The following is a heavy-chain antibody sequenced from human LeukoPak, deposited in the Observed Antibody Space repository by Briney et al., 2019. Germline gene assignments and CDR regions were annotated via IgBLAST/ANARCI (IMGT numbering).Heavy chain of an antibody. V-gene: IGHV3-74*01. J-gene: IGHJ4*02. Sequence: PGGSLTLSCAASGLTFTSHWMHWVRQAPGKGLLWVSRINGDGSNTNYADSVKGRFTISRDNAKNTVYLQMNSLRAEDTAVYYCASGTSMAKCDYWGQRTLVTVSS. CDR1: GLTFTSHW. CDR2: INGDGSNT. CDR3: ASGTSMAKCDY. D-gene: IGHD2-2*01.